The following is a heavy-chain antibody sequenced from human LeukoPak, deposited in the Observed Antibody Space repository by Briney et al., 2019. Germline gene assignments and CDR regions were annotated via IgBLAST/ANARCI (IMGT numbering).Heavy chain of an antibody. CDR2: IIPIFGTA. J-gene: IGHJ4*02. CDR1: GGTFSSYA. Sequence: SVKVSCKASGGTFSSYAISWVRQAPGQGLEWMGGIIPIFGTANYAQKFQGRVTITADKSKSTAYMELSSLRSEDTAVYYCAKGRTFGELLIWGQGTLVTVSS. D-gene: IGHD3-10*01. CDR3: AKGRTFGELLI. V-gene: IGHV1-69*06.